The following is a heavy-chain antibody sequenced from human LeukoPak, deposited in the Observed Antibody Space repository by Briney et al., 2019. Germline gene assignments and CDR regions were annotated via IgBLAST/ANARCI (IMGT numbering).Heavy chain of an antibody. Sequence: QPGGSLRLSCAASGFTFNNYAMTWVRQALDKGLEWVSTVSGSGGSTYYADSMKGRFTISRDNSKNTLSLQMSGLRAEDTAVYYCARGPSASYYHSRFDYWGQGTLVTVSS. CDR1: GFTFNNYA. CDR2: VSGSGGST. J-gene: IGHJ4*02. V-gene: IGHV3-23*01. CDR3: ARGPSASYYHSRFDY. D-gene: IGHD3-10*01.